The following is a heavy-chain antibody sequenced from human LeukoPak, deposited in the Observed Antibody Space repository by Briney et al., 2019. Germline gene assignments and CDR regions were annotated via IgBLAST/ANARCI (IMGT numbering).Heavy chain of an antibody. J-gene: IGHJ4*02. CDR2: IKQDGSEK. CDR3: ARVLGSSWYSD. D-gene: IGHD6-13*01. V-gene: IGHV3-7*01. Sequence: PGGSLRLSCAASGFTFSSYWMSWVGQAPGKGLGWVANIKQDGSEKYYVDSVKGRFTISRDNAKNSLYLQMNSLRAEDTAVYYCARVLGSSWYSDWGQGTLVTVSS. CDR1: GFTFSSYW.